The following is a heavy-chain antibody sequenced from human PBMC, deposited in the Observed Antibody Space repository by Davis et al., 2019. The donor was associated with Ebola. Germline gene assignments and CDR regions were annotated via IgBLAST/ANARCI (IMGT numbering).Heavy chain of an antibody. D-gene: IGHD6-19*01. V-gene: IGHV3-48*04. CDR2: ISSSSSTI. Sequence: PGGSLRLSCAASAFTFSSYAMSWVRQAPGKGLEWVSYISSSSSTIYYADSVKGRFTISRDNAKNSLYLQMNSLRAEDTAVYYCARDRQWLVDYWGQGTLVTVSS. CDR3: ARDRQWLVDY. CDR1: AFTFSSYA. J-gene: IGHJ4*02.